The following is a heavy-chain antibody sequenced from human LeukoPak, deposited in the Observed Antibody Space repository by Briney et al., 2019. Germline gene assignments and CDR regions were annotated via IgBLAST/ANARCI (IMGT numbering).Heavy chain of an antibody. J-gene: IGHJ3*01. CDR1: GGTFSSYA. V-gene: IGHV1-69*13. D-gene: IGHD3-3*02. Sequence: SVKVSCKASGGTFSSYAISWVRQAPGQGLEWLGGIIPKYSASNYAQAFQGRVTITADESTNTVYMEMSGLRPDDTAVYYCVRPDRIFGVPAAFDAWGQGTLVAVSS. CDR2: IIPKYSAS. CDR3: VRPDRIFGVPAAFDA.